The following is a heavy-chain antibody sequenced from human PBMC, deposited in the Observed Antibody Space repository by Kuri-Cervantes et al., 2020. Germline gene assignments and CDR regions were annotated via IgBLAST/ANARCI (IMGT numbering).Heavy chain of an antibody. V-gene: IGHV3-23*01. D-gene: IGHD6-13*01. CDR2: ISGSGGST. CDR1: GFTFSSYA. Sequence: GESLKISYAASGFTFSSYAMSWVRQAPGKGLEWVSAISGSGGSTYYADSVKGRFTISRDNPKNTLYLQMNSLRAEDTAVYYCALSSSSWGLNYYYYMDVWGKGTTVTVSS. CDR3: ALSSSSWGLNYYYYMDV. J-gene: IGHJ6*03.